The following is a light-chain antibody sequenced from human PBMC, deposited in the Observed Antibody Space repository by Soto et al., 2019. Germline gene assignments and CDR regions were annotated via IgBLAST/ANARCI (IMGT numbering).Light chain of an antibody. V-gene: IGLV1-51*01. CDR1: SSNIGNNY. J-gene: IGLJ3*02. CDR3: GTWDSSLSANWV. CDR2: DNN. Sequence: QSVLTQPPSVSAAPGQKVTISCSGSSSNIGNNYVSWYQQLPGTAPKLLLYDNNKRPSGIPDRFSGSKSGTSATLGITGLQTGDEADYYCGTWDSSLSANWVFGGGTKLTVL.